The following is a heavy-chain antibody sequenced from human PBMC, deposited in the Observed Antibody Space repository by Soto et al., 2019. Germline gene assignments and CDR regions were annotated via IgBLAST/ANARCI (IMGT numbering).Heavy chain of an antibody. CDR2: IYPGDSDT. CDR3: ARPLVGVGGSGSLYYYYYGMDV. V-gene: IGHV5-51*01. D-gene: IGHD3-10*01. CDR1: GYSFTSYW. J-gene: IGHJ6*02. Sequence: SLKISCKGSGYSFTSYWIGWVRQMPGKGLEWMGIIYPGDSDTRYSPSFQGQVTISADKSISTAYLQWSSLKASDTATYYCARPLVGVGGSGSLYYYYYGMDVGGQGTTVTVS.